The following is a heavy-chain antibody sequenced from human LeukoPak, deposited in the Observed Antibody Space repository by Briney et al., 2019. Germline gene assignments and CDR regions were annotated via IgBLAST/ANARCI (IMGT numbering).Heavy chain of an antibody. CDR1: GCSISSYY. Sequence: ASETLSLTCTGSGCSISSYYWSWIRQPPGKGLEGIGYIDYSGSTNYNPSLKSRVTISVDTSKNQFSLKLSSVTAADTAVYYCARSVEGYCSGGSCYSYYYYMDVWGKGTTVTVSS. J-gene: IGHJ6*03. D-gene: IGHD2-15*01. CDR2: IDYSGST. V-gene: IGHV4-59*01. CDR3: ARSVEGYCSGGSCYSYYYYMDV.